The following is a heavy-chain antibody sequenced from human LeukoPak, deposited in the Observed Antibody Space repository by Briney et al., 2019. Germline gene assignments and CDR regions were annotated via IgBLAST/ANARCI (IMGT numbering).Heavy chain of an antibody. CDR3: AKDSWAMVRGVFNL. J-gene: IGHJ4*02. CDR1: GFTFDDYA. V-gene: IGHV3-9*01. D-gene: IGHD3-10*01. CDR2: ISWNSGSI. Sequence: PGGSLRLSCAASGFTFDDYAMHWVRQAPGKGLEWVSGISWNSGSIGYADSVKGRFTISRDNAKNSLYLQMNSLRAEDTALYYCAKDSWAMVRGVFNLWGQGTLVTVSS.